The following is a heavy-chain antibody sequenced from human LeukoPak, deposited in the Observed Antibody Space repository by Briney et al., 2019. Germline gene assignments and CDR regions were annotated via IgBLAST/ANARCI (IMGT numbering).Heavy chain of an antibody. V-gene: IGHV3-7*01. CDR3: ARGASGIQIWFFDP. CDR2: IKQDGSEK. J-gene: IGHJ5*02. D-gene: IGHD5-18*01. CDR1: GFTFSSYW. Sequence: GGSLRLSCAASGFTFSSYWMSWVRQAPGKGLEWVANIKQDGSEKYYVDSVKGRFTISGDNAKKSLYLEMNSLRAEDTAVYYCARGASGIQIWFFDPWGQGTLVTVSS.